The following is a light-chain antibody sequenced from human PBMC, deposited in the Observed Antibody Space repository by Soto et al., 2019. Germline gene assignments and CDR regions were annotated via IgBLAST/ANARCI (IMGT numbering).Light chain of an antibody. J-gene: IGKJ2*01. CDR1: QSVSYSSNNKNY. CDR3: QQYYSTPPYT. CDR2: WAS. Sequence: DIVMTQSPDSLAVSLGERATINCKSSQSVSYSSNNKNYLAWYQQKPGQPPKLLIYWASTRESGVPDRFSGSGSGTDFPLPISSLQAEDVAVYDCQQYYSTPPYTFGQGTKLEIK. V-gene: IGKV4-1*01.